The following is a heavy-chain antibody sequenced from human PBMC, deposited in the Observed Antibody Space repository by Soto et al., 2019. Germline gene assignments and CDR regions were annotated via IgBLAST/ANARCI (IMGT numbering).Heavy chain of an antibody. CDR3: ARYIPGVRYYGMDV. Sequence: PGVSLRLSCAASGFTFSSYAMKGVRQATGKGLEWVSLIGESGTPTYYADSVKGRFTISRDNSGNTLFLEMYSLRAEDTAVYYCARYIPGVRYYGMDVWGKGTTVTVSS. CDR1: GFTFSSYA. J-gene: IGHJ6*04. V-gene: IGHV3-23*01. CDR2: IGESGTPT. D-gene: IGHD2-2*01.